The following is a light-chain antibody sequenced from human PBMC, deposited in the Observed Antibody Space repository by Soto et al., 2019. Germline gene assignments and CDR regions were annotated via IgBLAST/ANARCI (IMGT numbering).Light chain of an antibody. CDR3: QPRSNWPA. V-gene: IGKV3-11*01. Sequence: ELVLTKSPGTLSLSQGERATLSCRTSQSVSRNLAWYQQKPGQAPRLLIYDASQRATGIAARFSGSGSGTDFTLTISSLEPEDFALYCCQPRSNWPAFGGGTKVDIK. CDR1: QSVSRN. CDR2: DAS. J-gene: IGKJ4*01.